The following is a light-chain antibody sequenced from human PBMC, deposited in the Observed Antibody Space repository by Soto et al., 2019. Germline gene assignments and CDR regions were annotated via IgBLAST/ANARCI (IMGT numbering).Light chain of an antibody. CDR2: GAY. CDR1: RSVGTS. J-gene: IGKJ5*01. Sequence: ETVMTQSPATLSLSPGERATLSCRARRSVGTSLAWYQQRPGQPPRLIIFGAYARVADVPARFSGSGSGTEFTLPISSLQSEDCAVYYCQQYNNWPPITFGQGTRLEIK. V-gene: IGKV3-15*01. CDR3: QQYNNWPPIT.